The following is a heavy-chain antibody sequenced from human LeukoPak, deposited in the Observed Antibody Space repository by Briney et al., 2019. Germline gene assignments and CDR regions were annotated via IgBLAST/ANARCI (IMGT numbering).Heavy chain of an antibody. Sequence: GGSLRLSCAASGFTFSTYAMSWVRQAPGKGLEWVSSIGAGGGGGSTVYTDSVKGRFAISRDNSKNTLFLQMNNLRAEDTAVYYCAIDPYSSGWRGGDYFDYWGQGTLVTVSS. CDR2: IGAGGGGGST. D-gene: IGHD6-19*01. CDR1: GFTFSTYA. CDR3: AIDPYSSGWRGGDYFDY. V-gene: IGHV3-23*01. J-gene: IGHJ4*02.